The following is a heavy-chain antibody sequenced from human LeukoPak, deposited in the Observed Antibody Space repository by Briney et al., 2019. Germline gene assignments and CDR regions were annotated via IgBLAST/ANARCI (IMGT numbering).Heavy chain of an antibody. D-gene: IGHD1-20*01. V-gene: IGHV4-34*01. CDR1: GGSFSGYD. Sequence: SETLSLTCAVYGGSFSGYDWSWIRQPPGKGLEWIGEINHSGSTNYNPSLKSRVTISVDTSKNQFSLKLTSVTAAGTAVYYCASLTGTTDYYYYYMDVWGKGTTVTVSS. CDR3: ASLTGTTDYYYYYMDV. CDR2: INHSGST. J-gene: IGHJ6*03.